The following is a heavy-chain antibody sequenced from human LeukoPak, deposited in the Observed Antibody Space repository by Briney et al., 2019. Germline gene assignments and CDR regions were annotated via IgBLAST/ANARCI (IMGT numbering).Heavy chain of an antibody. Sequence: GGSLRLSCAASGFTFSSYAMSWVRQAPGKGLEWVSAITGSGGITYYADSVKGRFTLSRDNSKNTLYLQMNSLRAEDTAVYYCARVCGTYPCYYGTDVWGQGATVTVSS. J-gene: IGHJ6*02. D-gene: IGHD1-26*01. V-gene: IGHV3-23*01. CDR1: GFTFSSYA. CDR2: ITGSGGIT. CDR3: ARVCGTYPCYYGTDV.